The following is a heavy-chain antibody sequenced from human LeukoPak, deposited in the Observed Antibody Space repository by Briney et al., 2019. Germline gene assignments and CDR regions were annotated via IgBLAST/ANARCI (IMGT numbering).Heavy chain of an antibody. CDR1: GLTVSSDY. D-gene: IGHD2-15*01. J-gene: IGHJ3*02. CDR2: IYTDGRT. CDR3: ARGGHCSGGSCSPIGAFDI. V-gene: IGHV3-53*01. Sequence: PGGSLTLSCAAYGLTVSSDYMTWVRQAPGKGLEWVSVIYTDGRTEYGDSAKGRFTIARDTSKNILYLQMNSLRVEDTAVYFCARGGHCSGGSCSPIGAFDIWGQGTLVTVSS.